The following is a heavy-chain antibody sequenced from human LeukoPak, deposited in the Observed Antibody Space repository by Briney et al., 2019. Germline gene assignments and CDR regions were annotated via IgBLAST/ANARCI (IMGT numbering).Heavy chain of an antibody. CDR1: GFTFSNFG. J-gene: IGHJ4*02. D-gene: IGHD3-10*01. CDR3: ARDDSATYYNLAY. Sequence: PGTSLRLSCAASGFTFSNFGLHWVRQAPGKGLEWVAVIFYDGSRKFYADSVKGRFTISRDTSKNTLYLQLNSLRAEDTAVYYCARDDSATYYNLAYWGQGTPVTVSS. CDR2: IFYDGSRK. V-gene: IGHV3-33*01.